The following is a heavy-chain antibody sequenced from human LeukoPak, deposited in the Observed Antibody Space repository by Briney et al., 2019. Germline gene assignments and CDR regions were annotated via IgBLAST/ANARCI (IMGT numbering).Heavy chain of an antibody. CDR1: GGTFSNYA. Sequence: ASVKVSCKASGGTFSNYAISWVRQAPGQGLEWMGGIIPIFGTANYAQKFQGRVMITADKSTSTAYMELSSLRSEDTAVYYCARKVPNDSSGYYYRGQFDPWGQGTLVTVSS. CDR3: ARKVPNDSSGYYYRGQFDP. V-gene: IGHV1-69*06. J-gene: IGHJ5*02. CDR2: IIPIFGTA. D-gene: IGHD3-22*01.